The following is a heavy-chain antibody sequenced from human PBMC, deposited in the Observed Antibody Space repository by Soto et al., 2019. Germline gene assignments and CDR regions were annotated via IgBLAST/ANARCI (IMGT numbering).Heavy chain of an antibody. CDR1: GFSFSNFD. Sequence: EVQLLESGGGLVQPGGSLRLYCAASGFSFSNFDMSWVRQAPGKGLEWVSVISGRDGSTHYADSVKGRFTMSRDNSKNTLYLQMNSLRGEDTAVYYCAKGAWLDYWGQGTLVTVSS. CDR2: ISGRDGST. CDR3: AKGAWLDY. J-gene: IGHJ4*02. V-gene: IGHV3-23*01. D-gene: IGHD5-12*01.